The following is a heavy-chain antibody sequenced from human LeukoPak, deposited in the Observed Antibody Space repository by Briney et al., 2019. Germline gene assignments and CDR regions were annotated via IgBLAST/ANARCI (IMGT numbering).Heavy chain of an antibody. CDR1: GGSISSYY. CDR2: IYYGGST. J-gene: IGHJ6*03. Sequence: SETLSLTCTVSGGSISSYYYSWIRQPPGKGLEWIGYIYYGGSTNYNPSLKSRVTISVDTSKNQFSLKLSSVTAADTAVYYCARGVDTSYYYYMDVWGKGTTVTVSS. D-gene: IGHD5-18*01. V-gene: IGHV4-59*01. CDR3: ARGVDTSYYYYMDV.